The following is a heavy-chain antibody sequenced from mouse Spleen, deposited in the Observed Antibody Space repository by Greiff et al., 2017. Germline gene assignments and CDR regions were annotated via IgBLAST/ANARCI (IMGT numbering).Heavy chain of an antibody. V-gene: IGHV3-6*01. J-gene: IGHJ2*01. CDR2: ISYDGSN. CDR1: GYSITSGYY. D-gene: IGHD2-14*01. Sequence: EVKLQESGPGLVKPSQSLSLTCSVTGYSITSGYYWNWIRQFPGNKLEWMGYISYDGSNNYNPSLKNRISITRDTSKNQFFLKLNSVTTEDTATYYCARGEGRRYYWGQGTTLTVSS. CDR3: ARGEGRRYY.